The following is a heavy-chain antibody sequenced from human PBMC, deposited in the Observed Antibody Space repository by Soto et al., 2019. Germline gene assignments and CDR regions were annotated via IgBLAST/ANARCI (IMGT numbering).Heavy chain of an antibody. CDR2: IYYSGSP. CDR3: ARIIYDSSGYSYFDY. D-gene: IGHD3-22*01. CDR1: GGSISSSNYY. V-gene: IGHV4-39*01. Sequence: SETLSLTCTVSGGSISSSNYYWGWIRQPPGKGLEWIASIYYSGSPYNNPSLKSRVTMSVDTSKNQFSLKLTSVTAADTAVYYCARIIYDSSGYSYFDYWGQGTLVTVPQ. J-gene: IGHJ4*02.